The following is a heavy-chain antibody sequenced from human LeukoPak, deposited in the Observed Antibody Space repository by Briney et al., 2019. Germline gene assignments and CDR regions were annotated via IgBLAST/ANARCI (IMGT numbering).Heavy chain of an antibody. CDR2: TYYRSKWYN. Sequence: SQTLSLTCAISGDSVSSNSAAWNWIRQFPSRGLEWLGRTYYRSKWYNDYAVSVKSRITINPDTSKNQFSLQLNSVTPEDTAVYYCARGSAPYCSSTSCYHRGDAFDIWGQGTMVTVSS. CDR1: GDSVSSNSAA. J-gene: IGHJ3*02. D-gene: IGHD2-2*01. CDR3: ARGSAPYCSSTSCYHRGDAFDI. V-gene: IGHV6-1*01.